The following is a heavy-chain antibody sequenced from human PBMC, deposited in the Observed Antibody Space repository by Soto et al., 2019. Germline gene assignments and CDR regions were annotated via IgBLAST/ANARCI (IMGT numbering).Heavy chain of an antibody. Sequence: ASVKVSCKTSGYTFADYGINWVRQAPGQGLEWMGWISVYNDNTNYAQNLQDRVTMTTDTSTSTAYLELRGLRSDDTAVYYCARADAVITIIFDYWGQGTLVTVSS. CDR1: GYTFADYG. J-gene: IGHJ4*02. CDR2: ISVYNDNT. D-gene: IGHD3-9*01. V-gene: IGHV1-18*01. CDR3: ARADAVITIIFDY.